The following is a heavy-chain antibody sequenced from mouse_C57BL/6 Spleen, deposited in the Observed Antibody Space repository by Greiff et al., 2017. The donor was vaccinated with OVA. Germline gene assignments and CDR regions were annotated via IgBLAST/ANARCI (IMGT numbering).Heavy chain of an antibody. V-gene: IGHV5-6*01. Sequence: EVQVVESGGDLVKPGGSLKLSCAASGFTFSSYGMSWVRQTPDKRLEWVATISSGGSYTYYPDSVKGRFTISRDNAKNTLYLQMSSLKSEDTAMYYCARQNYYGSSYYYAMDYWGQGTSVTVSS. D-gene: IGHD1-1*01. CDR2: ISSGGSYT. CDR1: GFTFSSYG. CDR3: ARQNYYGSSYYYAMDY. J-gene: IGHJ4*01.